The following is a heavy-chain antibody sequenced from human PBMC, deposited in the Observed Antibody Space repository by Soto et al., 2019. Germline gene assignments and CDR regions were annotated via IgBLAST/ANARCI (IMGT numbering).Heavy chain of an antibody. CDR3: ARSSGGSSWYPPDY. CDR1: GFTFSSYG. CDR2: VANDGSNQ. Sequence: QVQLVESGGGVVQPGRSLRLSCAASGFTFSSYGMQWVRQSPGEGPEWVAIVANDGSNQYYAESVKGRFTISRDNSKTTVFLEMDSRRPEATAVYYYARSSGGSSWYPPDYSGQGPLVTVSS. D-gene: IGHD6-13*01. J-gene: IGHJ4*02. V-gene: IGHV3-30*03.